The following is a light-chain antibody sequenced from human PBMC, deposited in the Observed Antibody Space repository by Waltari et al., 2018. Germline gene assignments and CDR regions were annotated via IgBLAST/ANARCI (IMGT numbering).Light chain of an antibody. J-gene: IGKJ1*01. Sequence: DILLTLSPATLSLPHGEWALLSCRASQSVSSQLVWYQQKRGQAPRLLIYDASNRATGIPARFSGSGSGTDFTLTISSLEPEDFAVYYCQQCNNSPPTFGQGTKVEIK. CDR1: QSVSSQ. CDR2: DAS. V-gene: IGKV3-11*01. CDR3: QQCNNSPPT.